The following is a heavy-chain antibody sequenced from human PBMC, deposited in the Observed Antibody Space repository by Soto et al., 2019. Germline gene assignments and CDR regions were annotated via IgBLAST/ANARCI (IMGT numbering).Heavy chain of an antibody. Sequence: GGSLRLSCAASGFTFSSYAMGWVRQAPGKGLEWVSAISGSGGSTYYADSVKGRFTISRDNSKNTLYLQMNSLRAEDTAVYYCAKDYTYSSSWFPSYYYYYYMDVWGKGTTVTVSS. J-gene: IGHJ6*03. CDR1: GFTFSSYA. V-gene: IGHV3-23*01. CDR2: ISGSGGST. CDR3: AKDYTYSSSWFPSYYYYYYMDV. D-gene: IGHD6-13*01.